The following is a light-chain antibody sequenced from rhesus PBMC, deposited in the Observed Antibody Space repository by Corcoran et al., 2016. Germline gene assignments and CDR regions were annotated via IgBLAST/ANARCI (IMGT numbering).Light chain of an antibody. V-gene: IGKV1-22*01. CDR1: QSISSW. J-gene: IGKJ4*01. CDR2: KAS. CDR3: QQDSSSPPT. Sequence: DIQMTQSPSSLSASVGDTVTITCRASQSISSWLAWYQQKPGKDPKLLIYKASTLPSGVPSRFSGSGSVTDVTLTSSSLQSEEFATYYCQQDSSSPPTVGGGTKVEIK.